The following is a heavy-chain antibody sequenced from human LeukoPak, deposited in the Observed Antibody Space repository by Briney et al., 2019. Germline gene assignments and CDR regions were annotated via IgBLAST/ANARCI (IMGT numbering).Heavy chain of an antibody. CDR2: IWNDGSNK. D-gene: IGHD4-11*01. Sequence: PGRSLRLSCAASGFTFSHYGMHWVRQAPGRGLEWVAVIWNDGSNKYYADSVKGRFTISRDNSQNTVDLHMNSLRAEDTAVYYCAKDAQRGFDYSNSLEYWGQGTLATVSS. J-gene: IGHJ4*02. CDR3: AKDAQRGFDYSNSLEY. V-gene: IGHV3-33*06. CDR1: GFTFSHYG.